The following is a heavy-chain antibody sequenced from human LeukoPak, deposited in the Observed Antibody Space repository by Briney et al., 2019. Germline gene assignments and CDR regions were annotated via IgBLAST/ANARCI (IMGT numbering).Heavy chain of an antibody. CDR3: ARGPYYYDSSGYSPGYYFDY. Sequence: PSETLSLTCTVSGGSISSHYWSWIRQPPGKGLEWIGYIYYSGSTNYNPSLKNRVTISVDTSKNQFSRKLSSVTAADTAVYYCARGPYYYDSSGYSPGYYFDYWGQGTLVTVSS. CDR1: GGSISSHY. CDR2: IYYSGST. D-gene: IGHD3-22*01. J-gene: IGHJ4*02. V-gene: IGHV4-59*11.